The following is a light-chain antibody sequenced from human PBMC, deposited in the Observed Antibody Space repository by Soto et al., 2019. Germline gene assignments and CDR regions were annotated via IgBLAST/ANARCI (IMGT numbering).Light chain of an antibody. Sequence: IRLTQSPSSVSAFTGDRVTIACRASQGIATHLAWYQQKPCEAPKLLIYRASTLQSGVASKFSGSGSGADFTLTISGLQSEDFATYYCQQYFSYPWTFDLGTRVEIK. CDR2: RAS. V-gene: IGKV1-8*01. CDR3: QQYFSYPWT. CDR1: QGIATH. J-gene: IGKJ1*01.